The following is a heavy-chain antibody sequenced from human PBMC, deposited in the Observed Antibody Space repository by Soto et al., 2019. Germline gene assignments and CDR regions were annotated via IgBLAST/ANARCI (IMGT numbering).Heavy chain of an antibody. CDR2: IYHSGST. Sequence: SETLSLTCTVSGDSIRGYYWSWIRQPPGKGLEWIGYIYHSGSTYYNPSLKSRVTISVDRSKNQFSLKLSSVTAADTAVYYCARLGSGSYYQLDYWGQGTLVTVSS. CDR1: GDSIRGYY. D-gene: IGHD3-10*01. J-gene: IGHJ4*02. V-gene: IGHV4-59*12. CDR3: ARLGSGSYYQLDY.